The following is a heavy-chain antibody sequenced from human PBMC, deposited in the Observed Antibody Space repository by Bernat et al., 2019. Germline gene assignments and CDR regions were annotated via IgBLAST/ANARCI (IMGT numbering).Heavy chain of an antibody. Sequence: EVQLVESGGALVQSGGSLRLSCAASGFTFSNYWMTWVRQAPGKGLEWVANIKQDGSERYFVDSVRGRFSISRDNAKNSLYLQMDGLRAEDTALYYCARVAWYLDLWGRGTLVTVSS. V-gene: IGHV3-7*01. CDR1: GFTFSNYW. CDR2: IKQDGSER. J-gene: IGHJ2*01. CDR3: ARVAWYLDL.